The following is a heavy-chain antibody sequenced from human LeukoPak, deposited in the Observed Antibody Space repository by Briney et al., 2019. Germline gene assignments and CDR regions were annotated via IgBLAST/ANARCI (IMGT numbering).Heavy chain of an antibody. J-gene: IGHJ6*02. CDR2: ISSSSSYI. D-gene: IGHD2-15*01. V-gene: IGHV3-21*01. Sequence: GGSLRLSCAASGFTFSSYSMNWVRQAPGKGLEWVSSISSSSSYIYYADSVKGRFTISRDNAKNSLYLQMNSLRAEDTAVYYCARDPGHEDGVNYYYYGMDVWGQGTTVTVSS. CDR3: ARDPGHEDGVNYYYYGMDV. CDR1: GFTFSSYS.